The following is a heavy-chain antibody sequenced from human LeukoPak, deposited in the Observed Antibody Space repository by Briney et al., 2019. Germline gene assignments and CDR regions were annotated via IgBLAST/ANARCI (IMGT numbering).Heavy chain of an antibody. D-gene: IGHD3-22*01. J-gene: IGHJ4*02. Sequence: GGSLRLSCAASGFTFSGYWMRWVRQAPGKGLVWVSRINSDGRSTSYADSVKGRFTISRDNAKNTLDLQMNSLRAEDMAVYYCASAYSSGYYSFDYWGQGTLVTVSS. CDR3: ASAYSSGYYSFDY. V-gene: IGHV3-74*01. CDR2: INSDGRST. CDR1: GFTFSGYW.